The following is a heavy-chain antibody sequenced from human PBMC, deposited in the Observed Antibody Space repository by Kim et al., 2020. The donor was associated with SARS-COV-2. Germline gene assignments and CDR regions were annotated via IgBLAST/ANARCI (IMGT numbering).Heavy chain of an antibody. V-gene: IGHV3-33*01. Sequence: GGSLRLSCAASGFTFRRHGMHWVRQAPGKGLEWMAVIWYVGSDKYYADSVKGRLTVSRDNSKNTLDQQMNSLRVEDTAVYYCARVIGWPSGHFDYRGQGT. CDR3: ARVIGWPSGHFDY. CDR2: IWYVGSDK. D-gene: IGHD3-16*02. J-gene: IGHJ4*02. CDR1: GFTFRRHG.